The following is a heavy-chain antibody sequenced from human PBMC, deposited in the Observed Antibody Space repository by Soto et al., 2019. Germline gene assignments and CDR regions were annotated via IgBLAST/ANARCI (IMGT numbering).Heavy chain of an antibody. CDR1: GGSISSYY. V-gene: IGHV4-4*07. CDR2: IYTSGST. J-gene: IGHJ4*02. D-gene: IGHD6-19*01. CDR3: ARVKGMHSSGWYFDY. Sequence: QVQLQESGPGLVKPSETLSLTCTVSGGSISSYYWSWIRQPAGKGLEWIGRIYTSGSTNYNPSLKGRVTMSVDTSKTQFSLKLSSVTAADTAVYYCARVKGMHSSGWYFDYWGQGTLVTVSS.